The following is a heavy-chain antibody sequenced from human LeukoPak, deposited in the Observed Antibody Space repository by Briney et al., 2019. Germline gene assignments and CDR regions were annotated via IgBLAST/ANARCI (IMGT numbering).Heavy chain of an antibody. D-gene: IGHD5-12*01. J-gene: IGHJ4*02. CDR1: GYTFTGYY. Sequence: ASEKVSCKASGYTFTGYYMHWVRQAPGQGLEWMGWINPNSGGTNYAQKFQGRVTMTRGTSISTAYMEVSRLRSDDTAVYYCARLRSGYDSRDYWGRGTLVTVSS. CDR2: INPNSGGT. V-gene: IGHV1-2*02. CDR3: ARLRSGYDSRDY.